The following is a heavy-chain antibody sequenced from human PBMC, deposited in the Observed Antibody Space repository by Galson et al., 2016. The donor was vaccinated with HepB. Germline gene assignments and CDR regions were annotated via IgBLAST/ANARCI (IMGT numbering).Heavy chain of an antibody. V-gene: IGHV2-5*01. CDR1: GFSLSTGGAG. CDR3: AIAYCSGGGFYLPDAFDM. Sequence: PALVKPTQTLTLTCTFSGFSLSTGGAGVAWIRQPPGRALEWLALMYWNDDKHYTPSLKSRFTVTKDTDKNQVVITMTNMDPEDTATYYFAIAYCSGGGFYLPDAFDMWGQGTMVTVSS. CDR2: MYWNDDK. J-gene: IGHJ3*02. D-gene: IGHD2-15*01.